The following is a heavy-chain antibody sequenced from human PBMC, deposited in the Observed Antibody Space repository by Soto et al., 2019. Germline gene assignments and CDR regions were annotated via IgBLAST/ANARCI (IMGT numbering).Heavy chain of an antibody. J-gene: IGHJ4*02. CDR1: GFTFDDYA. Sequence: GGFLRLSCAASGFTFDDYAMHWVRQAPGKGLEWVSGISWNSGSIGYADSVKGRFTISRDNAKNSLYLQMNSLRAEDTALYYCAKDGWSSIAVAGPDTHFDYWGQGTLVTVSS. CDR3: AKDGWSSIAVAGPDTHFDY. V-gene: IGHV3-9*01. CDR2: ISWNSGSI. D-gene: IGHD6-19*01.